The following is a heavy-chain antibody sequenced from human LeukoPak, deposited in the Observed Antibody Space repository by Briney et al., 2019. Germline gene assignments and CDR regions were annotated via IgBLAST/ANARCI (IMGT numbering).Heavy chain of an antibody. CDR1: GYTFTSYG. CDR2: ISAYNGNT. Sequence: GASVKVSCKASGYTFTSYGISWVRQAPGQGLEWMGWISAYNGNTNYAQKLQGRVTMTTDTSTSTAYMELRSLRSDDTAVYYCARAYYYGSGSRNNWFDPWGQGTLVTVSS. J-gene: IGHJ5*02. D-gene: IGHD3-10*01. CDR3: ARAYYYGSGSRNNWFDP. V-gene: IGHV1-18*01.